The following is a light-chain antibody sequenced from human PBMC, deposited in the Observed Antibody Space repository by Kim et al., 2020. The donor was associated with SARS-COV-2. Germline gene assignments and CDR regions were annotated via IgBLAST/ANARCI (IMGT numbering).Light chain of an antibody. CDR1: QSVCVHC. Sequence: SPGERATLSCRPSQSVCVHCLACYQKKPDQAPRLLIYAVSNRATGIPDRFSGSGSGTDFTLTISRLEPEDFAVYYCQQYGIAPPYTFGQGTKLEI. V-gene: IGKV3-20*01. CDR3: QQYGIAPPYT. CDR2: AVS. J-gene: IGKJ2*01.